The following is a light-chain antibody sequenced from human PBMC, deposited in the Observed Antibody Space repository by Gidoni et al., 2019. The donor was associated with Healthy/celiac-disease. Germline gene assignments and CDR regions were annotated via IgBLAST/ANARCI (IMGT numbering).Light chain of an antibody. CDR2: QDS. J-gene: IGLJ1*01. V-gene: IGLV3-1*01. Sequence: SYELTQPPSVSVSPGQTASITCSGDKLGDKYACWYQQKPGQSPVLVIYQDSKRPSGIPERFSGSNSGNTATLNISGTQAMDEADYYCQAWDSSTVAVFGTGTKVTVL. CDR3: QAWDSSTVAV. CDR1: KLGDKY.